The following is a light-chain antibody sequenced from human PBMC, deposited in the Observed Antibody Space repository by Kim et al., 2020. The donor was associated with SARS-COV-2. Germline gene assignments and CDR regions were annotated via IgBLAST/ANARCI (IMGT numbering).Light chain of an antibody. J-gene: IGKJ2*01. CDR1: QSLLHSIRATH. CDR3: IQTLRTPYT. CDR2: LCY. Sequence: EIVMTQSPLSLPVTPGESASISCKSSQSLLHSIRATHLEWYLQKPGQPPQLLIYLCYNRASGVPDRFRGSGSGTDFTLKINRVETEDVGFYYCIQTLRTPYTFGQGTKLEI. V-gene: IGKV2-28*01.